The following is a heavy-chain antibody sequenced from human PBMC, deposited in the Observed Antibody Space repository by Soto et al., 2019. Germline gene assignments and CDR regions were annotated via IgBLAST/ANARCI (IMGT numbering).Heavy chain of an antibody. Sequence: GGSLRLFCAASGFTFGHYAMAWVRQAPGKGLEWVSAISATGGSTFYADSVKGRFTISRDHFKNTLYLQINSLRAEDTAKYYCAKDSIPWGGGVYNGFDPWGQGTLVTVS. D-gene: IGHD3-16*01. J-gene: IGHJ5*02. CDR1: GFTFGHYA. V-gene: IGHV3-23*01. CDR2: ISATGGST. CDR3: AKDSIPWGGGVYNGFDP.